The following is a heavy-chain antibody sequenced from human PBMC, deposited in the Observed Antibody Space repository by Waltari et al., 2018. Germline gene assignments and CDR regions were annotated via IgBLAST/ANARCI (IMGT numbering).Heavy chain of an antibody. J-gene: IGHJ4*02. CDR2: SSQRGSS. CDR1: SGSVRNNRW. D-gene: IGHD6-13*01. CDR3: ARHIGVPGTRGFDY. Sequence: QVELQESGSGLVTPSGTLSLPCAVYSGSVRNNRWWSWFRPPPGKGLEWSGESSQRGSSNYNPSLKSRVTISIDTSKNQFSLKVTSVTAADTAIYYCARHIGVPGTRGFDYWGQGTLVTVSS. V-gene: IGHV4-4*02.